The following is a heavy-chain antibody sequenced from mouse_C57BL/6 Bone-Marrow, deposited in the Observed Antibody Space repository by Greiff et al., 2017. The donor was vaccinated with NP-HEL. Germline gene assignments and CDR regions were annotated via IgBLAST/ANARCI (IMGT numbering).Heavy chain of an antibody. Sequence: QVQLQQPGAELVMPGASVKLSCKASGYTFTSYWMHWVKQRPGQGLEWIGEIDPSDSYTNYNQKFKGKSTLTVDKSSSTAYMQLSSLTSEDSAVYYCARPSYGSSPAWFAYWGQGTLVTVSA. D-gene: IGHD1-1*01. J-gene: IGHJ3*01. V-gene: IGHV1-69*01. CDR1: GYTFTSYW. CDR3: ARPSYGSSPAWFAY. CDR2: IDPSDSYT.